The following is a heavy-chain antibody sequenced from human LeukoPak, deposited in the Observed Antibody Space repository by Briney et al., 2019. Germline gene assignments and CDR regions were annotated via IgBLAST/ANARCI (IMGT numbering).Heavy chain of an antibody. Sequence: GGSLRLSCAASGFTFSSYGMHWVRQAPGKGLEWVAVISYDGSNKYYADSVKGRFTISRDNSKNTLYLQMNSLRAEDTAVYYCAKGATVTTSLDCWGQGTLVTVSS. CDR1: GFTFSSYG. CDR2: ISYDGSNK. V-gene: IGHV3-30*18. J-gene: IGHJ4*02. CDR3: AKGATVTTSLDC. D-gene: IGHD4-17*01.